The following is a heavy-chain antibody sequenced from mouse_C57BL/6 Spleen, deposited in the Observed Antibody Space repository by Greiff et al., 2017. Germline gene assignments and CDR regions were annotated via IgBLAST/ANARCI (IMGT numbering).Heavy chain of an antibody. CDR3: ARTPTMITTWYFDV. Sequence: VQLKQSGAELVKPGASVKLSCKASGYTFTSYWMHWVKQRPGRGLEWIGRIDPNSGGTKYNEKFKSKATLTVDKPSSTAYMQLSSLTSEDSAVYYCARTPTMITTWYFDVWGTGTTVTVSS. V-gene: IGHV1-72*01. CDR1: GYTFTSYW. CDR2: IDPNSGGT. J-gene: IGHJ1*03. D-gene: IGHD2-4*01.